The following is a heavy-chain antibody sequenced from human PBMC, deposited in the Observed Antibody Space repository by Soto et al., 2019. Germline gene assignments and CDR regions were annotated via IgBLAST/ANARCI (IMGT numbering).Heavy chain of an antibody. CDR3: ARRGYCSSTSCYGDAFDI. CDR2: IYYSGST. J-gene: IGHJ3*02. CDR1: GGSVSSGSYY. D-gene: IGHD2-2*01. Sequence: PSETLSLTCTVSGGSVSSGSYYWSWIRQPPGKGLEWIGSIYYSGSTYYNPSLKSRVTISVDTSKNQFSLKLSSVTAADTAVYYCARRGYCSSTSCYGDAFDIWGQGTMVSVS. V-gene: IGHV4-39*07.